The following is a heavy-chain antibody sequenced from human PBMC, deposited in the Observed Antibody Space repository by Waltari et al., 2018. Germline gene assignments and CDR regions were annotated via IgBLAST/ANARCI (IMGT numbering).Heavy chain of an antibody. Sequence: QVQLVQSGPEVREPGASVTVSGKASGHTFAPYDINWVRQAPGEGLEWIGWMNPNNGDTAFAQKFQGRVTLARNTSISTAYMELSSLTSDDTAMYYCATGPAAWWAFDVWGQGTMVAVSS. CDR3: ATGPAAWWAFDV. J-gene: IGHJ3*01. V-gene: IGHV1-8*01. D-gene: IGHD2-8*02. CDR1: GHTFAPYD. CDR2: MNPNNGDT.